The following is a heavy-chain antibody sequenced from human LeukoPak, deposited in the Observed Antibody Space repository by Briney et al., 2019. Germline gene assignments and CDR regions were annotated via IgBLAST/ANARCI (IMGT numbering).Heavy chain of an antibody. CDR1: GFTFSSYS. V-gene: IGHV3-21*04. J-gene: IGHJ4*02. CDR2: ISSSSSYI. Sequence: PGGSLRLSCAASGFTFSSYSMNWVRQAPGKGLEWVSSISSSSSYIYYADSVKGRFTISRDNAKNSLYLQMNSLRAEDTAIYYCATYRQVLLPFESWGQGTLVTVSS. D-gene: IGHD2-8*02. CDR3: ATYRQVLLPFES.